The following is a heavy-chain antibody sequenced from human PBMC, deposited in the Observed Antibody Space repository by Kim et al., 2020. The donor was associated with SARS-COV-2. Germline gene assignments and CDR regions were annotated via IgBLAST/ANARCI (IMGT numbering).Heavy chain of an antibody. J-gene: IGHJ3*02. CDR2: IYTSGST. Sequence: SETLSLTCTVSGGSISSGSYYWSWIRQPAGKGLEWIGRIYTSGSTNYNPSLKSRVTISVDTSKNQFSLKLSSVTAADTAVYYCAREGVLLWFGESAPDAFDIWGQGTMVTVSS. V-gene: IGHV4-61*02. CDR1: GGSISSGSYY. CDR3: AREGVLLWFGESAPDAFDI. D-gene: IGHD3-10*01.